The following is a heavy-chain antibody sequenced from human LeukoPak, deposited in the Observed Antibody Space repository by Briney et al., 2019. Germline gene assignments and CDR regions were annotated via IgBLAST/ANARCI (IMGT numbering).Heavy chain of an antibody. D-gene: IGHD6-19*01. V-gene: IGHV3-64*04. CDR2: ISSNGDNT. J-gene: IGHJ1*01. CDR1: GFTFSTYV. CDR3: ARDATAGYSSG. Sequence: GGSLRLSCSVSGFTFSTYVMHWVRQAPGKGLEYVSAISSNGDNTYYADSVKGRFTISRDNSKNTLYLQMNSLRAEDTAVYYCARDATAGYSSGWGQGTLVTVSS.